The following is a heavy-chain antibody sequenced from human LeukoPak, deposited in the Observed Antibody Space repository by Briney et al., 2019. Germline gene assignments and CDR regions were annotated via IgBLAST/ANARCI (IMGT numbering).Heavy chain of an antibody. CDR1: GFTFSSYA. J-gene: IGHJ5*02. CDR3: AKLPREYCSSTSCPNWFDT. D-gene: IGHD2-2*01. V-gene: IGHV3-30-3*02. CDR2: ISYDGSNK. Sequence: GGSLRLSCAASGFTFSSYAMHWVRQAPGKGLEWVAVISYDGSNKYYAGSVKGRFTISRDNSKNTLYLQMNSLRAEDTAIYYCAKLPREYCSSTSCPNWFDTWGQGTLVTVSS.